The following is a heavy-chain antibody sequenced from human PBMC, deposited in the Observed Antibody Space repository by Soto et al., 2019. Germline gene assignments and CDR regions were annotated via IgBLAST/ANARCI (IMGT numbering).Heavy chain of an antibody. D-gene: IGHD4-4*01. CDR1: GFTFSGYW. Sequence: EVQLVESGGGLVLPGGSLRLSCAASGFTFSGYWMHWVRQAPGEGLVWVSRINPDGGSTNYADSVKGRFTISRDNAKNTLFLQMNGLRAEGTAVYYCARETYSFNDYWGRGTLVTVSS. J-gene: IGHJ4*02. CDR2: INPDGGST. V-gene: IGHV3-74*01. CDR3: ARETYSFNDY.